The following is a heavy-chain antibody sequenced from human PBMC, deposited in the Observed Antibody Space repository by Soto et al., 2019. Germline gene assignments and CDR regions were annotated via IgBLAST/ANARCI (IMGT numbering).Heavy chain of an antibody. V-gene: IGHV3-74*01. CDR2: INSDGSST. CDR3: ARVYCSGGSCYPLDY. D-gene: IGHD2-15*01. J-gene: IGHJ4*02. Sequence: EVQLVESGGGLVQPGGSLRLSCAASGFTFSSYWMHWVRQAPGKGLVWVSRINSDGSSTSYADSVRGRFTISRDNAKNTLYLQMNSLRAEDTAVDYCARVYCSGGSCYPLDYLGQGTLVTVSS. CDR1: GFTFSSYW.